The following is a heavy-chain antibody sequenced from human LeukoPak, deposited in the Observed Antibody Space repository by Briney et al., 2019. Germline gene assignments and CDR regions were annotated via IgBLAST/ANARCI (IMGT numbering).Heavy chain of an antibody. CDR1: GFTFSSYA. CDR3: AKGELRHYYDFWSGYGY. V-gene: IGHV3-23*01. Sequence: PGGSLRLSCAASGFTFSSYAMSWVRQAPGKGLEWVSAISGSGGSTYYADSVKGRFTISRDNSKNTLYLQMNSLRAEDTAVYYCAKGELRHYYDFWSGYGYWGQGTLVTVSS. CDR2: ISGSGGST. D-gene: IGHD3-3*01. J-gene: IGHJ4*02.